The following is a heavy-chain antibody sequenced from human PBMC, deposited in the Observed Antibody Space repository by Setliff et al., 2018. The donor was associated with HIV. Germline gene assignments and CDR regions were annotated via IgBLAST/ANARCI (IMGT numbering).Heavy chain of an antibody. Sequence: PSETLSLTCAVYGGSFSGYYWSWIRQPPGKGLEWIGEINHSGSTNYNPSLKSRVTISVDTSKNQFSLKLSSVTAADTAVFYCARLTTTYYYDSSAYHHPVWGQGTLVTVS. D-gene: IGHD3-22*01. CDR2: INHSGST. CDR3: ARLTTTYYYDSSAYHHPV. V-gene: IGHV4-34*01. J-gene: IGHJ4*02. CDR1: GGSFSGYY.